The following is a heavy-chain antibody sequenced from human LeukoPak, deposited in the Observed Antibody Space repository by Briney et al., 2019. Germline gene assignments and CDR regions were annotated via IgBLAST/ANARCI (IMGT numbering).Heavy chain of an antibody. V-gene: IGHV3-7*04. J-gene: IGHJ3*02. D-gene: IGHD3-9*01. CDR2: IKQDGSEK. CDR3: ARGYFDWSTGAFDI. Sequence: GGSLRLSCAASGFTFSSYWMSWVRQAPGKGLEWVANIKQDGSEKYYVDSVKGRFTISRDNAKNSLFLQMNSLRAEDTAVYYCARGYFDWSTGAFDIWGQGTMVTVSS. CDR1: GFTFSSYW.